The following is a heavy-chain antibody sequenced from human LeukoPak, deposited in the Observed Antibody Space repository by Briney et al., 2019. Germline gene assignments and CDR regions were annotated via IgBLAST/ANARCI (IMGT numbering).Heavy chain of an antibody. CDR2: ISTSGGTI. CDR1: GFTFNNYE. Sequence: GGSLRLSCAASGFTFNNYEMNWVRQAPGKGLEWVSYISTSGGTIYYADSVKGRFTISRDNAKNSLYLQMKSLRAEDTAVYYCARVEAKFGELLASDYWGQGTLVPSTQ. V-gene: IGHV3-48*03. J-gene: IGHJ4*02. D-gene: IGHD3-10*01. CDR3: ARVEAKFGELLASDY.